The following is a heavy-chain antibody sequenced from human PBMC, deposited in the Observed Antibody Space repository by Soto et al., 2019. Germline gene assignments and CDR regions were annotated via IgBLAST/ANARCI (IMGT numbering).Heavy chain of an antibody. V-gene: IGHV3-53*01. CDR3: AGRVGATNYGMDV. Sequence: GGSLLLSCTASEFPVRSNYMNWVRQAPGKGLECVSTIYSGGSTYYADSVKGRFTISRDNSKNTLYLQMNNLRAEDTAVYYCAGRVGATNYGMDVWGQGNTVTVS. CDR1: EFPVRSNY. J-gene: IGHJ6*02. CDR2: IYSGGST. D-gene: IGHD1-26*01.